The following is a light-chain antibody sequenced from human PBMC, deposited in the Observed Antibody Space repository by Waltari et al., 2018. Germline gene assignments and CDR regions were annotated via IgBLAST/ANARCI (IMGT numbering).Light chain of an antibody. CDR2: AAS. Sequence: AIRITQSPSSLSASTGDRVTITCRASQGIGSYLAWYQQKPGKAPKLMIYAASTLQSGVPSRFSGSGSGTDFTLTISCLQYEDFATYYCQQYYSYPYTFGQGTKLEIK. CDR1: QGIGSY. J-gene: IGKJ2*01. CDR3: QQYYSYPYT. V-gene: IGKV1-8*01.